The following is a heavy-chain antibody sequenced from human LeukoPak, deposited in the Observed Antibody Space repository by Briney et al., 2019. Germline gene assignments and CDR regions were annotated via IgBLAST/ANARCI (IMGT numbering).Heavy chain of an antibody. CDR2: IHFTGTT. Sequence: SETLSLTCTVSSGSVSGHYWSWIRQAPGKGLEFIGYIHFTGTTYSNPSLRSRVTLSIDTSWNQFSLELRSVTAADTAVFYCARPAMASIADYFDYWGQGSMVTVSS. J-gene: IGHJ4*02. CDR1: SGSVSGHY. CDR3: ARPAMASIADYFDY. V-gene: IGHV4-59*02. D-gene: IGHD5-24*01.